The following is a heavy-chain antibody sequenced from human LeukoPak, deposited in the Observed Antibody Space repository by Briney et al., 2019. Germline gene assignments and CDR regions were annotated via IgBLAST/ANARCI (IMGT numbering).Heavy chain of an antibody. D-gene: IGHD6-6*01. Sequence: PSETLSLTCTVSGGSISSSSYYWGWIRQPPGKGLEWIGSIYYSGSTYYNPSLKSRVAISVDTSKNQFSLKLSSVTATDTAVYYCARRHEYSIHNWFDPWGQGALVTVSS. V-gene: IGHV4-39*01. J-gene: IGHJ5*02. CDR3: ARRHEYSIHNWFDP. CDR2: IYYSGST. CDR1: GGSISSSSYY.